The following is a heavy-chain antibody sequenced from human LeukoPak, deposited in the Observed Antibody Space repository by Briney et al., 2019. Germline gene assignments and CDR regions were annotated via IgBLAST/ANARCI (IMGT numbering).Heavy chain of an antibody. V-gene: IGHV3-21*01. CDR3: AREPLHQYYDFWSGYPTPLDY. CDR1: GFTFSSYS. CDR2: ISSSSSYI. J-gene: IGHJ4*02. D-gene: IGHD3-3*01. Sequence: GGSLRLSCAASGFTFSSYSMNWVRQAPGKGLEWVSSISSSSSYIYYADSVKGRFTISRDNAKNSLYLQMNSLRAEDTAVYYCAREPLHQYYDFWSGYPTPLDYWGQGTLVTVSS.